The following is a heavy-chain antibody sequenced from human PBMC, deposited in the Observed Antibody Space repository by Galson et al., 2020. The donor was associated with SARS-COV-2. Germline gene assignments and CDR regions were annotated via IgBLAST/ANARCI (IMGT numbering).Heavy chain of an antibody. D-gene: IGHD1-26*01. CDR3: AKELDGGSYPMGAFDY. V-gene: IGHV3-23*01. CDR2: ISGSGGST. CDR1: GFTFSSYA. Sequence: GGSLRLSCAASGFTFSSYAMSWVRQAPGKGLEWVSAISGSGGSTYYADSVKGRFTISRDNSKNTLYLQMNSLRAEDTAVYYCAKELDGGSYPMGAFDYWGQGTLVTVSS. J-gene: IGHJ4*02.